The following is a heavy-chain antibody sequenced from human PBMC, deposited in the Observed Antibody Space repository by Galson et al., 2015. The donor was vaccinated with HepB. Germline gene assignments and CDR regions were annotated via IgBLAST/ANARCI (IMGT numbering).Heavy chain of an antibody. Sequence: SLSLSCAVSGFTFSSYSMHWVRQAPGKGLGYVSAISRNGGSTYFADSVKGRFTISRDNSKNTLYLQMSSLRAEDTAVYYCVKEGYSNGWYYFDYWGQGTLVTVSS. CDR1: GFTFSSYS. CDR2: ISRNGGST. J-gene: IGHJ4*02. V-gene: IGHV3-64D*06. D-gene: IGHD6-19*01. CDR3: VKEGYSNGWYYFDY.